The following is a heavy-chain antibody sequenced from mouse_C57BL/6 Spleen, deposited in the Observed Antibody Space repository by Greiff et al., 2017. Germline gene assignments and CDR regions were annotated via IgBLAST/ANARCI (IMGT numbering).Heavy chain of an antibody. CDR3: ARYRNYYGSRYFDV. V-gene: IGHV1-53*01. J-gene: IGHJ1*03. D-gene: IGHD1-1*01. CDR1: GYTFTSYW. Sequence: VQLQQPGTELVKPGASVKLSCKASGYTFTSYWMHWVKQRPGQGLEWIGNINPSNGGTNYNEKFKSKATLTVDKSSSTAYMPLSSLTSEDSAVYYCARYRNYYGSRYFDVWGTGTTVTVSS. CDR2: INPSNGGT.